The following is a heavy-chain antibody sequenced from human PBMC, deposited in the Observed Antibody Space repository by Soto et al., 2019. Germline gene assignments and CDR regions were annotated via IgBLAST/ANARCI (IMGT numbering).Heavy chain of an antibody. CDR2: AYHSVST. CDR3: SRSPRSSYYGGSGTFDY. D-gene: IGHD3-10*01. V-gene: IGHV4-4*02. Sequence: QLQLQESGPGLVRPSGTLSLTCAVSGGFTSTNKWWRWVRQPPGKGLEWIGDAYHSVSTANNPSLKSRVSISVDKSKNQITLKLTSAAAADTAVYYCSRSPRSSYYGGSGTFDYWGQGTLVTVSS. CDR1: GGFTSTNKW. J-gene: IGHJ4*02.